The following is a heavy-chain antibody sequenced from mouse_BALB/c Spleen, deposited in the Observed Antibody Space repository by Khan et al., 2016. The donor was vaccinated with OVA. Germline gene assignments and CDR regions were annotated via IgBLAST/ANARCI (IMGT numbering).Heavy chain of an antibody. CDR3: ASGGAVVPYWDFDV. CDR1: GYSITSGYR. CDR2: ISYDGSN. J-gene: IGHJ1*01. D-gene: IGHD1-1*01. V-gene: IGHV3-6*02. Sequence: EVQLQESGPGLVKPSQSLSLTCSVTGYSITSGYRWNWIRQFPGNKLEWMGYISYDGSNNYNPSLTNRISITRDTSKTQFFLKLNSVTTEDSATYYCASGGAVVPYWDFDVWGAGTTVTVSS.